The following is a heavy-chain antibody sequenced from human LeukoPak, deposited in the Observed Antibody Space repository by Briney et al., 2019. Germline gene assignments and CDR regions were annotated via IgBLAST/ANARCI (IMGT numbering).Heavy chain of an antibody. V-gene: IGHV3-21*01. J-gene: IGHJ4*02. CDR3: ARDFDRTFDY. CDR1: GFTFSSYS. CDR2: ISSSSSYI. D-gene: IGHD3-9*01. Sequence: GGSLRLSCAASGFTFSSYSMNWVRQAPGKGLEWVSSISSSSSYICYADSVKGRFTISRDNAKNSLYLQMNSLRAEDTAVYYCARDFDRTFDYWGQGTLVTVSS.